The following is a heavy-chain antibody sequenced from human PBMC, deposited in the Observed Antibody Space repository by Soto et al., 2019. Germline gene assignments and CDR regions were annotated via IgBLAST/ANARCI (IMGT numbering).Heavy chain of an antibody. CDR2: ISYDGSNK. D-gene: IGHD3-22*01. Sequence: RRLSCAASGFTFSSYGMHWVRQAPGKGLEWVAVISYDGSNKYYADSVKGRFTISRDNSKNTLYLQMNSLRAEDTAVYYCAKHSSGYYLDYWGQGXLVTVSS. CDR1: GFTFSSYG. CDR3: AKHSSGYYLDY. J-gene: IGHJ4*02. V-gene: IGHV3-30*18.